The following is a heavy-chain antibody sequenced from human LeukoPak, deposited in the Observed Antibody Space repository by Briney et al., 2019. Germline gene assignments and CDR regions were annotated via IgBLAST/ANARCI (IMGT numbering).Heavy chain of an antibody. CDR3: AKDLDYYDSSGYYWNFDY. CDR1: GFTFSSYA. J-gene: IGHJ4*02. D-gene: IGHD3-22*01. CDR2: ISGSGGST. V-gene: IGHV3-23*01. Sequence: GGSLRLSCAASGFTFSSYAMSWVRQAPGKGLEWVSAISGSGGSTYYADSVKGRFTISRDNSKNTLYLQMNSLRAEDTAVYYCAKDLDYYDSSGYYWNFDYWGQGTLVTVSS.